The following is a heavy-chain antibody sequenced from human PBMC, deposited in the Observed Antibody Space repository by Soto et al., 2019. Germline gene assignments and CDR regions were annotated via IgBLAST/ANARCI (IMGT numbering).Heavy chain of an antibody. Sequence: GGSLILSCAASGFTFDDYSMHWVRQAPGKGLEWVSGISWNSGSIGYADSVKGRFTISRDNAKNSLYLQMNSLRAEDTALYYCAKDEADSGYYYYMDVWGKGTTVTVSS. CDR2: ISWNSGSI. D-gene: IGHD1-26*01. CDR3: AKDEADSGYYYYMDV. V-gene: IGHV3-9*01. J-gene: IGHJ6*03. CDR1: GFTFDDYS.